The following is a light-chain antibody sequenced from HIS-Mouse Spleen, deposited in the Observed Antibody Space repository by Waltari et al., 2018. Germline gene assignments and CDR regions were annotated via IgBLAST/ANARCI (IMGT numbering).Light chain of an antibody. J-gene: IGKJ1*01. Sequence: DIQMTQSPSSLSASVGDRVTITCRASQRISSYLNWYQQKPGKAPKLLIYAASSLQSGVPSRFSGSGSGTDFTLTISSLQPEDFATYYCQQGYSTPRTFGQGTKVEIK. CDR1: QRISSY. V-gene: IGKV1-39*01. CDR2: AAS. CDR3: QQGYSTPRT.